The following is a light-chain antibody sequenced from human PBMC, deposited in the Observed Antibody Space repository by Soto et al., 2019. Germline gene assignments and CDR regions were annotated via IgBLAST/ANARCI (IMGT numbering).Light chain of an antibody. V-gene: IGKV1-5*03. CDR1: QDINKW. CDR3: QQYNSYAWT. CDR2: KAS. Sequence: DIQMTQSPSTLSASVGDRVTITCRASQDINKWLAWYQQKPGKAPKLLIYKASNLETGVPSRFSGSGSGTEYTLTISSLQPDDLAIYYCQQYNSYAWTFGQGTKGDIK. J-gene: IGKJ1*01.